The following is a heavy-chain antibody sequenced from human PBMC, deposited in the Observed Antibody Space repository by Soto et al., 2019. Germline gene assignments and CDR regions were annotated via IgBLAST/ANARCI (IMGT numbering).Heavy chain of an antibody. J-gene: IGHJ6*02. CDR1: GGSISSSNW. Sequence: QVQLQESGPGLVKPSGTLSLTCAVSGGSISSSNWWSWVRQPPGKGLEWIGEIYHSGSTNYNPSLNSRVTISVDKSKNQFSLKLSSVTAADTAVYYCARVRWDIVVVPAALPYYYYGMDVWGQGTTVTVSS. V-gene: IGHV4-4*02. CDR3: ARVRWDIVVVPAALPYYYYGMDV. D-gene: IGHD2-2*01. CDR2: IYHSGST.